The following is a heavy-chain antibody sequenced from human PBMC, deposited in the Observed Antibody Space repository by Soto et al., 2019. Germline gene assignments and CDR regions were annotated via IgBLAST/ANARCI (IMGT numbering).Heavy chain of an antibody. CDR3: ARGIQLWPINYYFDD. V-gene: IGHV4-59*01. J-gene: IGHJ4*02. D-gene: IGHD5-18*01. CDR2: IYYSGST. Sequence: PSETLSLTCTVSGGSISSYYWSWIRQPPGKRLEWIGYIYYSGSTNYNPSLKSRVTISVDTSKNQFSLKLSSVTAADTAVYYCARGIQLWPINYYFDDWGQGTRVTVSS. CDR1: GGSISSYY.